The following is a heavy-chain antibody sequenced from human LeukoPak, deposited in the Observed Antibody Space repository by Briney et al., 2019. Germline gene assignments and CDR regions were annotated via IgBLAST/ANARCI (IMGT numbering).Heavy chain of an antibody. V-gene: IGHV3-23*01. CDR3: ARGEDY. D-gene: IGHD1-26*01. Sequence: GGSLRLSCAASGFTFSSYAMSWVRQAPGKGLEWVSAVSGNGYGTYYADSMKGRFTISRDNSKNTLYLQMNSLRAEDTAVYYCARGEDYWGQGTLVTVSS. J-gene: IGHJ4*02. CDR1: GFTFSSYA. CDR2: VSGNGYGT.